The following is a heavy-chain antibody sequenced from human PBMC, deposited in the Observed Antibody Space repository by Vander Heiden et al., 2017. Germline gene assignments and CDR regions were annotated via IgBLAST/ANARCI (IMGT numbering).Heavy chain of an antibody. D-gene: IGHD6-13*01. Sequence: EVQLLESGGGLVQPGGSLRLSCAASGFTFSAYAMTWVRQAPRKGLEWVSAISASGASTYYTNSVKGRFTISRDISRNTLFLQMNSLRGDDTAVYYCAKGGTYTSTWYVYWGRGTLVTVSS. CDR2: ISASGAST. CDR3: AKGGTYTSTWYVY. CDR1: GFTFSAYA. J-gene: IGHJ4*02. V-gene: IGHV3-23*01.